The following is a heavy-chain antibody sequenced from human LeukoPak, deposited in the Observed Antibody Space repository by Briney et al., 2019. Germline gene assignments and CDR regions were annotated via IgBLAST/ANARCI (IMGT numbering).Heavy chain of an antibody. D-gene: IGHD3-10*01. J-gene: IGHJ4*02. CDR2: LNHSGRT. CDR3: ARGALLWFGAKMEYYFDY. Sequence: SETLSLTCAVYGGSFSGYYWSWIRQPPGKGLEWIGELNHSGRTNYNPSLKSRVTISVDTSKNQFSLKLSSVTAADTAVYYCARGALLWFGAKMEYYFDYWGQGTPLTVSS. CDR1: GGSFSGYY. V-gene: IGHV4-34*01.